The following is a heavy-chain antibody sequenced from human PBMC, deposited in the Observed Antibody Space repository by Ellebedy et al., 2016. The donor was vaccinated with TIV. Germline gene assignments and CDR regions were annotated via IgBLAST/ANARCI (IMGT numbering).Heavy chain of an antibody. V-gene: IGHV3-7*01. CDR3: ATDGSYGDYLSPAHAFEN. Sequence: GGSLRLSCAASGFSFSSYWMSWVRQAPGKGLEWVANMRQDGNDIHYVDSVRGRFTISRDNAKNSLYLQMNSLRAEDTAVYYCATDGSYGDYLSPAHAFENWGQGTVVIVSS. CDR1: GFSFSSYW. D-gene: IGHD4-17*01. J-gene: IGHJ3*02. CDR2: MRQDGNDI.